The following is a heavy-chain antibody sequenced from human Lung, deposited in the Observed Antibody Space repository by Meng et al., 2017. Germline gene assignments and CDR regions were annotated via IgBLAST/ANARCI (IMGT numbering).Heavy chain of an antibody. CDR2: ISNTGKYI. CDR3: ARGSYQPLLLSALDY. D-gene: IGHD2-15*01. CDR1: EFTFSDYS. Sequence: EVQLVESGGGLVKPGGSLRLSCAASEFTFSDYSMNWVRQAPGKGLEWVSFISNTGKYIYYADSVKGRFTISRDNAKNSLYLQINSLRDEDTAVYYCARGSYQPLLLSALDYWGQGTLVTVSS. V-gene: IGHV3-21*01. J-gene: IGHJ4*02.